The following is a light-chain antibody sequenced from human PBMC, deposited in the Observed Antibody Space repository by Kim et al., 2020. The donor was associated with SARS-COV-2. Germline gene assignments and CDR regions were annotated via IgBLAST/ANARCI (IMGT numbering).Light chain of an antibody. V-gene: IGKV4-1*01. Sequence: RSEATDAPAVALGERATINCKSSQSVFYNNNYLAWFQQKPGQPPKLLIYWASTRESGVPDRFSGSGSGADFTLTISSLQAEDVAIYNCQQYHTTPWTFGQGTKVDIK. J-gene: IGKJ1*01. CDR3: QQYHTTPWT. CDR1: QSVFYNNNY. CDR2: WAS.